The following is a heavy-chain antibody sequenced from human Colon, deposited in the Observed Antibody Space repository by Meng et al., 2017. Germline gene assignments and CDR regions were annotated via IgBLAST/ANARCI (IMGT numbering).Heavy chain of an antibody. CDR1: GCSISSYY. CDR2: IYYSGST. Sequence: SETLSPTCTVAGCSISSYYWSWIRQPPGKGLEWLGYIYYSGSTNYNPSLKSRVTISVDTSKNQFSLKLSSVTAADTAVYYCARISTNRQLAENWGQGTLVTVSS. V-gene: IGHV4-59*01. D-gene: IGHD6-13*01. J-gene: IGHJ4*02. CDR3: ARISTNRQLAEN.